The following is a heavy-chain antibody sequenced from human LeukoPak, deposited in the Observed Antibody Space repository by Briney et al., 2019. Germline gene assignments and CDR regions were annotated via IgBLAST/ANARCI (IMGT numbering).Heavy chain of an antibody. V-gene: IGHV3-33*01. CDR2: IWYDGSNK. D-gene: IGHD3-10*01. CDR1: GFTFSSYG. J-gene: IGHJ3*02. Sequence: GWSLRLSCAASGFTFSSYGMHWVRQAPGKGLEWVAVIWYDGSNKYYADSVKGRFTISRDNSKNTLYLQMNSLRTEDTAVYYCARDGGSLGFGTREGAFDIWGQGTMVTVSS. CDR3: ARDGGSLGFGTREGAFDI.